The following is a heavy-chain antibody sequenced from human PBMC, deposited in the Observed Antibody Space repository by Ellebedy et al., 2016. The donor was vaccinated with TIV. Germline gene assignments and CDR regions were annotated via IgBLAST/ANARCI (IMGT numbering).Heavy chain of an antibody. V-gene: IGHV1-8*01. Sequence: ASVKVSXKASGYTFTSYDINWVRRATGQGLEWMGWMNPNSGNTGYAQKFQGRVTMTRNTSISTAYMELSSLRSEDTAVYYCARVYYYDSSGYYFTRYYYYYMDVWGKGTTVTVSS. J-gene: IGHJ6*03. CDR1: GYTFTSYD. CDR3: ARVYYYDSSGYYFTRYYYYYMDV. D-gene: IGHD3-22*01. CDR2: MNPNSGNT.